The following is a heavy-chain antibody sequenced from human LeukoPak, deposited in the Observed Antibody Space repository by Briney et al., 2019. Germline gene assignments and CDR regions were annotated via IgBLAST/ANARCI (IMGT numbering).Heavy chain of an antibody. CDR3: ARDITYYGMDV. D-gene: IGHD3-10*01. V-gene: IGHV4-59*01. J-gene: IGHJ6*02. CDR2: IYYSGST. Sequence: SETLSLTCTVSGGSISSYYWSWIRQPPGKGLEWIGYIYYSGSTNYNPSLKSRVTISVDTSKNQSSLKLSPVTAADTAVYYCARDITYYGMDVWGQGTTVTVSS. CDR1: GGSISSYY.